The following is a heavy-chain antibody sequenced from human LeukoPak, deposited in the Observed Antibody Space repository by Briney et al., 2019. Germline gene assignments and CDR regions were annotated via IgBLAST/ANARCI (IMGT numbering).Heavy chain of an antibody. D-gene: IGHD1-7*01. CDR2: IYHSGST. Sequence: AETLSLTCTVSGHSIINSYYWGWIRQPPGKGLEWIGSIYHSGSTYYNPSLKSRVTISVDKSKNQFSLKLSSVTVADTAVYYCARDRTGTPALHYWGQGTLVTVSS. CDR3: ARDRTGTPALHY. CDR1: GHSIINSYY. J-gene: IGHJ4*02. V-gene: IGHV4-38-2*02.